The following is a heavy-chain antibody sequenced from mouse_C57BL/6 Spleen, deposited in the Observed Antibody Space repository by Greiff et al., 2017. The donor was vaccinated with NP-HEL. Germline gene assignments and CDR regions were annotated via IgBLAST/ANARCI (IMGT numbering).Heavy chain of an antibody. CDR3: VRDRGYGSSSFPMDY. CDR1: GFTFNTYA. Sequence: EVQLVESGGGLVQPKGSLKLSCAASGFTFNTYAMHWVRQAPGKGLEWVARIRSKSSNYATYYADSVKDRFTISRDDSQSMLYLQMNNLKTEDTAMYYCVRDRGYGSSSFPMDYWGQGTSVTVSS. D-gene: IGHD1-1*01. V-gene: IGHV10-3*01. J-gene: IGHJ4*01. CDR2: IRSKSSNYAT.